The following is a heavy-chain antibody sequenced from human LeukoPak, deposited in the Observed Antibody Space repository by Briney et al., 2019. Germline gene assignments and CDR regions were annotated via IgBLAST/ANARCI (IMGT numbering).Heavy chain of an antibody. J-gene: IGHJ6*03. V-gene: IGHV3-23*01. CDR2: ISGSGDNT. CDR1: GFTLSSYA. CDR3: AKRSSYYMDV. Sequence: GGSLRLSCAASGFTLSSYAMSWVRQAPGKGLEWVSTISGSGDNTYYADSVKGRFTISRDNSKNTLYLQMNSLRAEDTAVYYCAKRSSYYMDVWGKGTTVTVSS.